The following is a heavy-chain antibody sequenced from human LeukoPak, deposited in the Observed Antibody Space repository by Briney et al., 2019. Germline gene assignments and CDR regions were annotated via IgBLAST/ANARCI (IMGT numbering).Heavy chain of an antibody. J-gene: IGHJ4*02. D-gene: IGHD1-26*01. CDR1: GYTCTSYG. Sequence: ASVTLSCTASGYTCTSYGISWVRRAPGQRPEWMGWMSAYNGNTDYAQKIQGGATMTSDTSTTTAYMELRSLRSDDTAVYYCARSAENWELQYDYWGQGTLVTAS. CDR2: MSAYNGNT. CDR3: ARSAENWELQYDY. V-gene: IGHV1-18*04.